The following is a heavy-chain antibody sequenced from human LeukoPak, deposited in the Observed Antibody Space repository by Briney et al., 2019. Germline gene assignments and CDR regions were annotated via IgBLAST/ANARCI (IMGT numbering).Heavy chain of an antibody. CDR3: ARDRGVDYCSSGSCSHYYYYMDV. J-gene: IGHJ6*03. CDR1: GYTFTSYY. Sequence: ASVKVSCKASGYTFTSYYMHWVRQAPGQGLEWMGWINPNSGGTNYAQKFQGRVTMIRDTSISTAYMELSRLRSDDTAVYYCARDRGVDYCSSGSCSHYYYYMDVWGKGTTVTISS. CDR2: INPNSGGT. V-gene: IGHV1-2*02. D-gene: IGHD2-15*01.